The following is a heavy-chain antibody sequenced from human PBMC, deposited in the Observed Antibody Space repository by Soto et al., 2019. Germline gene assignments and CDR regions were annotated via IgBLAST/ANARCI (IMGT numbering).Heavy chain of an antibody. J-gene: IGHJ6*02. V-gene: IGHV1-69*12. CDR1: GGTFRTSA. CDR2: IMPVFPRP. Sequence: QVQLVQSGAEVKKPGSSVKVSCKASGGTFRTSAISWVRQAPGQGLEWVGGIMPVFPRPKYAQNFQGSITITADESTSTDYMELSSLRSDDTAVYYCARDKDRPQLGGNYYYILDVWGQGTAVTVSS. CDR3: ARDKDRPQLGGNYYYILDV. D-gene: IGHD3-3*02.